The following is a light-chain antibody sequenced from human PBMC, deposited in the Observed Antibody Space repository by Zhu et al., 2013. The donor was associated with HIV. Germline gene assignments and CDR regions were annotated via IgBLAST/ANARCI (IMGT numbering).Light chain of an antibody. CDR3: QQFGSSP. J-gene: IGKJ5*01. CDR1: RSVGSTF. Sequence: DIVLTQSPGTLSLSPGEGATLSCRASRSVGSTFLAWYQQKPGQAPRLLIYGASSRAPGIPDRFSGSGSVRDFTLTITGLEPEDFAVYYCQQFGSSPFGQGTRLEIK. V-gene: IGKV3-20*01. CDR2: GAS.